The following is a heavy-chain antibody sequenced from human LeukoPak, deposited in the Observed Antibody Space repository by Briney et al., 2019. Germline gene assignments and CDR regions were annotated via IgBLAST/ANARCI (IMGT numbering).Heavy chain of an antibody. CDR1: GFSFSSYG. CDR2: ISYDGNTI. V-gene: IGHV3-30*18. D-gene: IGHD1-26*01. CDR3: AKDLSVVGAHDSFDI. Sequence: GGSLRLSCAASGFSFSSYGMHWVRQAPGKGLEWLTVISYDGNTIYYADSVKGRFTISRDNSKNTLYLQMNSLRIEDTAVYYCAKDLSVVGAHDSFDIWGQGTMVTVSS. J-gene: IGHJ3*02.